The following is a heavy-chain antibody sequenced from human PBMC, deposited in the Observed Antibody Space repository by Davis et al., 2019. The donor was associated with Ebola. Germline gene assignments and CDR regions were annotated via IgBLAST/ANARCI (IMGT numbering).Heavy chain of an antibody. V-gene: IGHV1-69*05. CDR3: ARDQGAAGMKGPYYFDY. CDR2: IIPIFDTA. D-gene: IGHD6-13*01. Sequence: SVKVSCKTSGGTFSSYAISWVRQAPGQGLEWMGGIIPIFDTANYAQKFQGRVTMTTDTSTSTAYMDLRSLRSDDTAVYYCARDQGAAGMKGPYYFDYWGQGTLVTVSS. J-gene: IGHJ4*02. CDR1: GGTFSSYA.